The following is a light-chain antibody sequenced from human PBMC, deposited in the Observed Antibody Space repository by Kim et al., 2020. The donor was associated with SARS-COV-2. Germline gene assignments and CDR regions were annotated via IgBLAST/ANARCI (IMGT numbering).Light chain of an antibody. CDR2: GKN. Sequence: GQPARSTCQGDSLRIYYASWYQQKPGPAPVLVIYGKNNRPSGIPERFSGSSSGNTASLSITGAQAEDDADYYCSSRDSSDNHWVFGGGTQLTVL. J-gene: IGLJ3*02. CDR3: SSRDSSDNHWV. CDR1: SLRIYY. V-gene: IGLV3-19*01.